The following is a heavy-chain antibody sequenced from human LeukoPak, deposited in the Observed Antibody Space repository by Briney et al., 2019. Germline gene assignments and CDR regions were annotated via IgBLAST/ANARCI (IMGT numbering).Heavy chain of an antibody. CDR3: ARGVRGVRNYFDY. V-gene: IGHV1-69*01. CDR2: IIPIFGTA. CDR1: GGTFTNYA. J-gene: IGHJ4*02. Sequence: SVKVSCKASGGTFTNYAFTWVRQAPGQGLEWMGGIIPIFGTANYAQKFQGRVTITADESTSTAYMELSSLRSEDTAVYYCARGVRGVRNYFDYWGQGTLVTVSS. D-gene: IGHD3-10*02.